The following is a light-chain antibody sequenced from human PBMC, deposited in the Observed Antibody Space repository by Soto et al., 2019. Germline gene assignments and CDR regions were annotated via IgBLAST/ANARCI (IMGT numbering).Light chain of an antibody. CDR3: SSSASRTTPVV. V-gene: IGLV2-8*01. Sequence: QSALTQPPSASGSPGQSVTIPCTGTSSDVGGYDHVSWYQQHPGKAPKLMIYEVTKRPAGVPDRFSGSKSGNTASLTVSGLQAEDEADYYCSSSASRTTPVVFGGGTKLTVL. CDR2: EVT. J-gene: IGLJ2*01. CDR1: SSDVGGYDH.